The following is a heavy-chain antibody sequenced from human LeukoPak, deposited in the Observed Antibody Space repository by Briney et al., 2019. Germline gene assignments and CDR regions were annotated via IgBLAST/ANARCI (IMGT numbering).Heavy chain of an antibody. D-gene: IGHD3-10*01. CDR2: ISSSSSTI. V-gene: IGHV3-48*04. J-gene: IGHJ3*02. CDR1: GFTFNNAW. Sequence: GGSLRLSCAASGFTFNNAWMSWVRQAPGKGLEWVSYISSSSSTIYYADSVKGRFTISRDNAKNSLNLQMNSLRAEDTAVYYCARGQYGSGKDIWGQGTMVTVSS. CDR3: ARGQYGSGKDI.